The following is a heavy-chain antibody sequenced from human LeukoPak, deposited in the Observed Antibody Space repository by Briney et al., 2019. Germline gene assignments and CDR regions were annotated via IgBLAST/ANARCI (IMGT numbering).Heavy chain of an antibody. CDR3: ARDLNWDFFDV. V-gene: IGHV3-74*01. CDR2: ISHDGTVT. Sequence: PGGSLRLSCAASGFTFTTYVMHWVRQAPGKGLMWVSRISHDGTVTSYADSVNGRFTISRDNAKNTLYLQMNSLRAEDTAVYYCARDLNWDFFDVWGRGTLVTVSS. CDR1: GFTFTTYV. D-gene: IGHD1-26*01. J-gene: IGHJ2*01.